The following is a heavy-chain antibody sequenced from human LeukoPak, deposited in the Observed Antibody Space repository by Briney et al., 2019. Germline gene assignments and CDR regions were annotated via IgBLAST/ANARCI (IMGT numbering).Heavy chain of an antibody. CDR3: ARGGYCSGGSCNNYGMDV. CDR1: GYTFTGYY. D-gene: IGHD2-15*01. Sequence: ASVKVSCKASGYTFTGYYMHWVRQAPGQGLEWMGWINPNSGGTNYAQKLQGRVTMTTDTSTSTAYMELRSLRSDDTAVYYCARGGYCSGGSCNNYGMDVWGQGTTVTVSS. V-gene: IGHV1-2*02. J-gene: IGHJ6*02. CDR2: INPNSGGT.